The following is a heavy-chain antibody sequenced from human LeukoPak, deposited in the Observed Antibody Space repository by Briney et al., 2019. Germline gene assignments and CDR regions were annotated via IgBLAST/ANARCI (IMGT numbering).Heavy chain of an antibody. CDR1: GYTFTSYG. CDR3: ARDPSRTAMAYYYYYYMDV. J-gene: IGHJ6*03. Sequence: GASVKVSCKASGYTFTSYGISWVRQAPGQGLEWMGWISAYNGNTNYAQKLQGRATMTTDTSTSTAYMELRSLRSDDTAVYYCARDPSRTAMAYYYYYYMDVWGKGTTVTVSS. CDR2: ISAYNGNT. V-gene: IGHV1-18*01. D-gene: IGHD5-18*01.